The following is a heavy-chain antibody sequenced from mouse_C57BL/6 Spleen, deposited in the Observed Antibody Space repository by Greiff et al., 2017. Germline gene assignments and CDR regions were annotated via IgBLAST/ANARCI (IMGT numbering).Heavy chain of an antibody. Sequence: VQLQQPGAELVRPGSSVKLSCKASGYTFTSYWMDWVKQRPGQGLEWIGNIYPSDSETHYNQKFKDKATLTVDKSSSTAYMQLSSLTSEDSAVYYCARRELGLNFDYWGQGTTLTVSS. CDR1: GYTFTSYW. D-gene: IGHD4-1*01. V-gene: IGHV1-61*01. CDR3: ARRELGLNFDY. CDR2: IYPSDSET. J-gene: IGHJ2*01.